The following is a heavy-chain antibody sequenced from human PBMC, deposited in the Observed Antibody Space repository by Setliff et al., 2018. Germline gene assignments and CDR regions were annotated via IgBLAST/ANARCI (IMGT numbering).Heavy chain of an antibody. CDR3: ARFAKCGGHCWNDY. D-gene: IGHD2-21*02. J-gene: IGHJ4*02. V-gene: IGHV3-7*03. CDR2: INPDGSQI. Sequence: PGGSLRLSCAASGFNFGFTFSGSWMSWVRQAPGKGLEWVATINPDGSQINYVDSVKGRFTISRDNAKKSLYLQMNSLRVDDTAVYYCARFAKCGGHCWNDYWGQGTRVTVSS. CDR1: GFNFGFTFSGSW.